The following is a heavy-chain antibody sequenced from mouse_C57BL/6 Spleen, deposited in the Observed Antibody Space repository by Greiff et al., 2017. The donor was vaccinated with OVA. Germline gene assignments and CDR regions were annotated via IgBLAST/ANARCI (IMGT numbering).Heavy chain of an antibody. V-gene: IGHV5-9-1*02. D-gene: IGHD1-1*01. CDR1: GFTFSSYA. CDR3: TRVNYGSSYYAMDY. Sequence: EVQGVESGEGLVKPGGSLKLSCAASGFTFSSYAMSWVRQTPEKRLEWVAYISSGGDYIYYADTVKGRFTISRDNARNTLYLQMSSLKSEDTAMYYCTRVNYGSSYYAMDYWGQGTSVTVSS. CDR2: ISSGGDYI. J-gene: IGHJ4*01.